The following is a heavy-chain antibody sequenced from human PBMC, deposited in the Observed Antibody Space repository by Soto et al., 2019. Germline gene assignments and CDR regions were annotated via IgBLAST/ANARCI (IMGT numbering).Heavy chain of an antibody. CDR2: IIPIFGTA. CDR3: ARVQYYYDSSGYSHYFDAFDI. J-gene: IGHJ3*02. V-gene: IGHV1-69*01. Sequence: QVQLVQSGAEVKKPGSSVKVSCKASGGTFSSYAMSWVRQAPGQGLEWMGGIIPIFGTANYAQKFQGRVTITADESTSTAYMELSSLRSEDTAVYYCARVQYYYDSSGYSHYFDAFDIWGQGTMVTVSS. CDR1: GGTFSSYA. D-gene: IGHD3-22*01.